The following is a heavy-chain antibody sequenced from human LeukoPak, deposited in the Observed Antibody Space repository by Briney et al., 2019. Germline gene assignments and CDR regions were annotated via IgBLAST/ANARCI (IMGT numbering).Heavy chain of an antibody. D-gene: IGHD4-17*01. V-gene: IGHV1-69*06. CDR2: IIPIFGTA. Sequence: SVKVSCKASGGTFSSYAISWVRQAPGQGLEWMGGIIPIFGTANYAQKFQGRVTITADKSTSTAYMELSSLRSEDTAVYYCAREGAYGDHGGNWFDPWGQGTLATVSS. J-gene: IGHJ5*02. CDR3: AREGAYGDHGGNWFDP. CDR1: GGTFSSYA.